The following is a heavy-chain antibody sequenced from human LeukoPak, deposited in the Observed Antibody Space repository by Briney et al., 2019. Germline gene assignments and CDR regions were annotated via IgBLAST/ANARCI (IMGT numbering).Heavy chain of an antibody. V-gene: IGHV1-69*04. Sequence: SVKVSCKASGGTSNSHAISWVRQAPGQGLEWMGRIIPNLGTTNRAQNFQDRVTLTADKSTSTAYMELTSLTSDDTAVYYCATTNDGGGYQWGDFFDFWGQGTLVTVSS. CDR2: IIPNLGTT. J-gene: IGHJ4*02. CDR1: GGTSNSHA. D-gene: IGHD3-22*01. CDR3: ATTNDGGGYQWGDFFDF.